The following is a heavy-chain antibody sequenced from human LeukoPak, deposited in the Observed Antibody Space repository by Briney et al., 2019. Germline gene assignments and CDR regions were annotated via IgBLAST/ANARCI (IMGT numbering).Heavy chain of an antibody. J-gene: IGHJ4*02. CDR2: MSPNSGDT. CDR3: ARGPPTGVYDH. V-gene: IGHV1-8*01. CDR1: GYTFTSYN. Sequence: ASVKLSCKASGYTFTSYNFNWVRQATGQRPEWKGWMSPNSGDTGYAQKYQDRVTMTRNTSISTAYMELSSLRSDHTAVYYCARGPPTGVYDHWGPGTLVTVSS. D-gene: IGHD6-13*01.